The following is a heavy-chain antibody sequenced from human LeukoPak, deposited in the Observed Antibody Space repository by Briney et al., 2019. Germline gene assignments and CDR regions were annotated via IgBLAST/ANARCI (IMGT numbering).Heavy chain of an antibody. CDR2: INPNSGGT. CDR3: ARSGPLDFWSGYYEYYFDY. D-gene: IGHD3-3*01. V-gene: IGHV1-2*06. Sequence: GASAKVSCKASGYTFTGYYMHWVRQAPGQGLEWMGRINPNSGGTNYAQKFQGRVTMTRDTSISTAYMELSRLRSDDTAVYYCARSGPLDFWSGYYEYYFDYWGQGTLVTVSS. J-gene: IGHJ4*02. CDR1: GYTFTGYY.